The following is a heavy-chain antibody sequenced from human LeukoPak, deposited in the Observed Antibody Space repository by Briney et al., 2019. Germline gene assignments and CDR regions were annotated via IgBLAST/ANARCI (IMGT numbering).Heavy chain of an antibody. CDR1: GGSISSGSYY. Sequence: PSQTLSLTCTVSGGSISSGSYYWSWIRQPAGKGLEWIGRIYTSGSTNYNPSLKSRVTISVDTSKNQFSLKLSSVTAADTAVYYCARGSGGWYGEVLYYGMDVWGQGTTVTVSS. D-gene: IGHD6-19*01. J-gene: IGHJ6*02. V-gene: IGHV4-61*02. CDR2: IYTSGST. CDR3: ARGSGGWYGEVLYYGMDV.